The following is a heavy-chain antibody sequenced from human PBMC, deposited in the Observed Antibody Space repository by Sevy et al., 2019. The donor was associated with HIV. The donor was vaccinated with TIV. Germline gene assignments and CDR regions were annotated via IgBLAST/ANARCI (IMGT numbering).Heavy chain of an antibody. D-gene: IGHD1-26*01. CDR2: ISCDGSNK. CDR1: GFTFSSYA. CDR3: ARENDSGSYQGFDY. Sequence: GGSLRLSCAASGFTFSSYAMHWVRQAPGKGLEWVAVISCDGSNKYYADSVKGRFTISRDNSKNTLYLQMNSLRAEDTAVYYCARENDSGSYQGFDYWGQGTLVTVSS. J-gene: IGHJ4*02. V-gene: IGHV3-30-3*01.